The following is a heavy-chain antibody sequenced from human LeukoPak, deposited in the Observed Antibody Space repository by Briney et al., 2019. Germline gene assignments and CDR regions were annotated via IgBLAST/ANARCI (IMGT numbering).Heavy chain of an antibody. CDR2: IYYSGST. D-gene: IGHD1-26*01. CDR1: GGSISSSSYY. CDR3: ASLYSGSYYVTNYG. J-gene: IGHJ4*02. Sequence: PSETLSLTCTVSGGSISSSSYYWGWIRQPPGKGLEWIGGIYYSGSTYYNPSLKSRVTISVDTSKNQFSLKLSSVTAADTAVYYCASLYSGSYYVTNYGWGQGTLVTVSS. V-gene: IGHV4-39*01.